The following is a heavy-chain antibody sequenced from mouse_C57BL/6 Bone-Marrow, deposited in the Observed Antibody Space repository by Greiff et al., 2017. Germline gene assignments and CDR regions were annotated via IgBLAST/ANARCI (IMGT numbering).Heavy chain of an antibody. V-gene: IGHV1-61*01. D-gene: IGHD2-2*01. J-gene: IGHJ3*01. Sequence: VQLQQPGAELVRPGSSVKLSCKASGYTFTSYWMDWVKQRPGQGLEWIGNIYPSDSETHYNQKFKDKATLTVDKSSSTAYMQLSSLTSEDSAVXYCARRWLRRVSSWFAYWGQGTLVTVSA. CDR3: ARRWLRRVSSWFAY. CDR2: IYPSDSET. CDR1: GYTFTSYW.